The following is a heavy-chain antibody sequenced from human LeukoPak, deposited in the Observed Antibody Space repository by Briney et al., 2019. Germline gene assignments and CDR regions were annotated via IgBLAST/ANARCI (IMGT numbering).Heavy chain of an antibody. D-gene: IGHD6-19*01. CDR1: GGSFSGYY. J-gene: IGHJ5*02. Sequence: SETLSLTCAVCGGSFSGYYWSWIRQPPGKGLEWIGEINHSGSTNYNPSLKSRVTISVDTSKNQFSLKLSSVTAADTAVYYCARGVFFAIAVAGTNFNWFDPWGQGTLVTVSS. V-gene: IGHV4-34*01. CDR3: ARGVFFAIAVAGTNFNWFDP. CDR2: INHSGST.